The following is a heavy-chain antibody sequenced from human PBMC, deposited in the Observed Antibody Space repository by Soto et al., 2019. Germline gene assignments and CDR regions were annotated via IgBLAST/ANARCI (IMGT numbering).Heavy chain of an antibody. CDR3: ARGKTNYFFDL. V-gene: IGHV4-4*07. J-gene: IGHJ4*02. CDR2: IYRSGST. Sequence: TLSLTCTVSGGSIIGYYWSCIRQPAGKGLEWVGYIYRSGSTYYNPSLKSPVSISLDKSKNQFSLNLTSVTAADTAVYYCARGKTNYFFDLWGQGHLVTVSS. D-gene: IGHD3-10*01. CDR1: GGSIIGYY.